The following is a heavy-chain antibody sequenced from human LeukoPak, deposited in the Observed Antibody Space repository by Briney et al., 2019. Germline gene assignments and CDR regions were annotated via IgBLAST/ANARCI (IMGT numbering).Heavy chain of an antibody. D-gene: IGHD3-22*01. V-gene: IGHV4-4*02. CDR1: GGSISSSNW. CDR2: IYHSGST. J-gene: IGHJ5*02. CDR3: ARLPSDRIITMIVQRGIDP. Sequence: SETLSLTCAVSGGSISSSNWWSWVRQPPGKGLEWIGEIYHSGSTNYNPSLKSRVTISVDKSKNQFSLKLSSVTAADTAVYYCARLPSDRIITMIVQRGIDPWGQGTLVTVSS.